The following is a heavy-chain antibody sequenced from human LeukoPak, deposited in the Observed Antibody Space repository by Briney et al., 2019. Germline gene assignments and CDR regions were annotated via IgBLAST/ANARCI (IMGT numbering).Heavy chain of an antibody. D-gene: IGHD6-13*01. Sequence: GGSLRLSCAASGFTFSSYAMSWVRQAPGKGLEWVSAISGSGGSTYYADSVKGRFTISRDNSKNTLYLQMNSLRAEDTAVYYCAKDQVKLESSSWSHGFDYGGQGTRVTVPS. V-gene: IGHV3-23*01. CDR2: ISGSGGST. CDR1: GFTFSSYA. CDR3: AKDQVKLESSSWSHGFDY. J-gene: IGHJ4*02.